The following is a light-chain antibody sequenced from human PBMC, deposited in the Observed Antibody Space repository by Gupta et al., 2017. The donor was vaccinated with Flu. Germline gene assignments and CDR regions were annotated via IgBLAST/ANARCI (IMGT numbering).Light chain of an antibody. CDR1: QSVRDW. Sequence: IQMTQSPSTVSASVGDRVNITCRASQSVRDWLAWYQQKPGKAPKLLIHRASSLECGVPSRFSGSQSGTEFTLTISGLQPDDFATYYCQHYNSYSEFTFGPGTNVNSK. V-gene: IGKV1-5*03. CDR3: QHYNSYSEFT. J-gene: IGKJ3*01. CDR2: RAS.